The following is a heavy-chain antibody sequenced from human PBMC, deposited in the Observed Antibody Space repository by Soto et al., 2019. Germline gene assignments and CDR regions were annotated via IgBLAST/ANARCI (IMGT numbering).Heavy chain of an antibody. J-gene: IGHJ5*02. CDR3: ARMETFGSLNWFDP. CDR2: MNPGSGDT. CDR1: GYSFTNND. Sequence: ASVKVSCKASGYSFTNNDVSWLRQATGQGLECMGRMNPGSGDTGYEQKFQGRVTMTRDISIATAYMELSSLRSDDTAIYYCARMETFGSLNWFDPWGQGALVTVS. V-gene: IGHV1-8*01. D-gene: IGHD3-16*01.